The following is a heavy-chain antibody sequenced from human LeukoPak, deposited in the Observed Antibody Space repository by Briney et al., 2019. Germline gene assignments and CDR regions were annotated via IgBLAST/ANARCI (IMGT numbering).Heavy chain of an antibody. J-gene: IGHJ4*02. V-gene: IGHV3-30*18. D-gene: IGHD2-15*01. CDR3: AKDRGVTATRGLIDY. CDR2: ISYDGSNK. CDR1: GFTFSSYG. Sequence: GGSLRLSCAASGFTFSSYGMHRVRQAPGKGLEWVAVISYDGSNKYYADSVKGRFTISRDNSKNTLYLQVNSLRGEDTAVYYCAKDRGVTATRGLIDYWGQGTLVTVSS.